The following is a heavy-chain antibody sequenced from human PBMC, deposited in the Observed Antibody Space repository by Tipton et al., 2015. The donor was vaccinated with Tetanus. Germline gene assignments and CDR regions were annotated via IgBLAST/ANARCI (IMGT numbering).Heavy chain of an antibody. CDR1: GFMFSSYG. CDR2: IPRSGTNV. Sequence: SLRLSCAGSGFMFSSYGMSWIRQAPGKGLEWVSYIPRSGTNVHYADSVKGRFTVSRDNAKNSLYLQMNGLRVEDTAVYYCARDIDVPGTTLYFDYWGQGTLVTVSS. J-gene: IGHJ4*02. CDR3: ARDIDVPGTTLYFDY. V-gene: IGHV3-11*01. D-gene: IGHD1-1*01.